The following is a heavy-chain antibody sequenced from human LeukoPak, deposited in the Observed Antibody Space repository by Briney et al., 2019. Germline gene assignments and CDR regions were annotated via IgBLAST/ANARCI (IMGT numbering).Heavy chain of an antibody. Sequence: PGGSLRLSCAASGFTFSSYSMNWVRQAPGKGLEWVSSISSSSSYIYYADSVKGRFTISRDNAKNSLYLQMNSLRAEDTAVYYCARAMSTVTTSFDYWGQGTLVTVSS. D-gene: IGHD4-17*01. CDR2: ISSSSSYI. V-gene: IGHV3-21*01. J-gene: IGHJ4*02. CDR3: ARAMSTVTTSFDY. CDR1: GFTFSSYS.